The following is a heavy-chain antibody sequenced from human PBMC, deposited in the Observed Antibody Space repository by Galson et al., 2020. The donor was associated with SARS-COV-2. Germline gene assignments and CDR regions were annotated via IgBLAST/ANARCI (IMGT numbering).Heavy chain of an antibody. Sequence: SQTLSLTCAVSGGSVSSGAFSWSWIRQTPGQGLEWIGYIYDSGNTYYNPSLKSRVSISVDRSKNQFSLNLSSVTAADTAVYYCARGQQTELLTPFDFWGQGTLVTVSS. V-gene: IGHV4-30-2*01. CDR2: IYDSGNT. D-gene: IGHD1-26*01. J-gene: IGHJ4*02. CDR1: GGSVSSGAFS. CDR3: ARGQQTELLTPFDF.